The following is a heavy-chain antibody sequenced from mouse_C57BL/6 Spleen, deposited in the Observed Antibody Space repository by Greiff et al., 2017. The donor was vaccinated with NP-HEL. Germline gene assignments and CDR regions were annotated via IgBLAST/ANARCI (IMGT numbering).Heavy chain of an antibody. CDR1: GYSFTGYY. V-gene: IGHV1-42*01. J-gene: IGHJ4*01. CDR2: INPSTGGT. D-gene: IGHD1-1*01. CDR3: AREGITTVVATKAMDY. Sequence: EVQLQQSGPELVKPGASVKISCKASGYSFTGYYMNWVKQSPEKSLEWIGEINPSTGGTTYNQKFKATATLTVDKSSSTAYMQLKSLTSEDSAVYYCAREGITTVVATKAMDYWGQGTSVTVSS.